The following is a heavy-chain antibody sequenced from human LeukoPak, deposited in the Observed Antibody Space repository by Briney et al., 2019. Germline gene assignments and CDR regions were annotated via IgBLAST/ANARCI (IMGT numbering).Heavy chain of an antibody. J-gene: IGHJ4*02. D-gene: IGHD3-3*01. CDR2: IVVGSGNT. Sequence: ASVKVSCKASGFTFTSSAVQWVRQARGQRLEWIGWIVVGSGNTNYAQKFQERVTITRDMSTSTAYMELSSLRSEDTAVYYCAAWERGWMEWLSVDYWGQGTLVTVSS. CDR1: GFTFTSSA. CDR3: AAWERGWMEWLSVDY. V-gene: IGHV1-58*01.